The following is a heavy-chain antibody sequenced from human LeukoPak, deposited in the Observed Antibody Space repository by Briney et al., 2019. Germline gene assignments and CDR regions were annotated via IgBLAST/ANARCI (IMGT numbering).Heavy chain of an antibody. Sequence: GGSLRLSCAASGFTFDDYAMHWVRQAPGKGLEWVSGISWHSGSIGYADSVKGRFTISRDNAKNSLYLQMNSLRAEDTALYYCAKAFGYYDSSGYYRNYWYFDLWGRGTLVTVSS. J-gene: IGHJ2*01. CDR3: AKAFGYYDSSGYYRNYWYFDL. CDR1: GFTFDDYA. D-gene: IGHD3-22*01. CDR2: ISWHSGSI. V-gene: IGHV3-9*01.